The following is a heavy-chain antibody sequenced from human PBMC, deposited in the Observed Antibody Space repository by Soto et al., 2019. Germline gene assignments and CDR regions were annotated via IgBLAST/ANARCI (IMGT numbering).Heavy chain of an antibody. V-gene: IGHV4-31*03. CDR3: ATYGDYRTYAIDY. CDR2: IYYSGST. J-gene: IGHJ4*02. D-gene: IGHD4-17*01. CDR1: GGSISSGGYY. Sequence: SETLSLTCTVSGGSISSGGYYWSWIRQHPGKGLEWIGYIYYSGSTYYNPSLKSRVTISVDTSKNQFSLKLSSVTAADTAVYYCATYGDYRTYAIDYWGQGTLVTVSS.